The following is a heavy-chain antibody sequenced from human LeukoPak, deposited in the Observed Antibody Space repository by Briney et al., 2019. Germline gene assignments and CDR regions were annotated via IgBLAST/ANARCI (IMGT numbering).Heavy chain of an antibody. D-gene: IGHD1-14*01. Sequence: GGSLRLSCAASGFTFSSYSMNWVRQAPGKGLEWVSSISSSSSYIYYADSVKGRFTIYRDNAKNSLYLQMNSLRAEDTAVYYCARAGADYYHPKGGSGTYWGQGTLVTVSS. CDR2: ISSSSSYI. CDR1: GFTFSSYS. J-gene: IGHJ4*02. CDR3: ARAGADYYHPKGGSGTY. V-gene: IGHV3-21*01.